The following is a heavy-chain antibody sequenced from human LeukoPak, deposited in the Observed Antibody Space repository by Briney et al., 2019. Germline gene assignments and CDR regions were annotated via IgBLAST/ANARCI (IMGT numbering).Heavy chain of an antibody. CDR1: AFTFSSSA. CDR2: ISFDGNNK. J-gene: IGHJ4*02. Sequence: GGSLRLSCTASAFTFSSSAFHWVRQAPGKGLEWVAVISFDGNNKHYADSVKGRFTVFRDNSRHTLYLQMNSLGAEDTAVYYCAKGMAGAPTFDYWGQGTLVTVSS. CDR3: AKGMAGAPTFDY. D-gene: IGHD1-26*01. V-gene: IGHV3-30-3*01.